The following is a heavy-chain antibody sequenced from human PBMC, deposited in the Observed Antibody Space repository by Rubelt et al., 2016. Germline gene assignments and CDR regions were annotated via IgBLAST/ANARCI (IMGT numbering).Heavy chain of an antibody. V-gene: IGHV3-48*01. J-gene: IGHJ4*02. D-gene: IGHD3-22*01. CDR1: GFTFSSCA. CDR2: ISSAGSTV. Sequence: EVQLVESGGGLVQPGGSLRLSCAASGFTFSSCAMSWVRQAPGKGLEWVSYISSAGSTVRFADSVKGRFTISRDNAKNSLFLQMNSLRAEDTAVYYCAKQRYDDSGRYPFELDYWGQGTLVTVSS. CDR3: AKQRYDDSGRYPFELDY.